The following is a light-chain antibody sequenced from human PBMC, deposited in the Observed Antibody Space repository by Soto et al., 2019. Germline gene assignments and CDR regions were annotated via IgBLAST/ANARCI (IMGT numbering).Light chain of an antibody. V-gene: IGLV1-51*01. J-gene: IGLJ2*01. CDR2: DTN. Sequence: QSVLTQPPSVSAAPGQSVTISCSGGAYDIGNSYVSWYQHFPGAAPKLVIYDTNKRPSGIPDRFSGSKSGTSATLGITGLQTGEEADYYCATWDSGLSKLLFGGGTKLTVL. CDR1: AYDIGNSY. CDR3: ATWDSGLSKLL.